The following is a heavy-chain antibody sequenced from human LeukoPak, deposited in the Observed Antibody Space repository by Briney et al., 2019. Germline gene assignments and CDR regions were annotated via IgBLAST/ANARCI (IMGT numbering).Heavy chain of an antibody. CDR1: GFTFSDYY. CDR2: ISRSGSTI. D-gene: IGHD6-13*01. CDR3: GRNIAAAGIDY. Sequence: VGSLRLSCAASGFTFSDYYMSWIRQAPGKGLEWVSYISRSGSTIYYADSVKVRFTISRDNAKNSLYLQMNSLRAEDTAVYYCGRNIAAAGIDYWGQGTLVTVSS. V-gene: IGHV3-11*04. J-gene: IGHJ4*02.